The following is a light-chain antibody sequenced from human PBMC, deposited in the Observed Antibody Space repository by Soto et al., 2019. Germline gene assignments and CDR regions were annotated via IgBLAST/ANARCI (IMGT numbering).Light chain of an antibody. CDR1: QGISSA. Sequence: AIQLTQSPSSLSASVGDRVTITCRASQGISSALAWYQQKPGKAPKLLIYDASSLESGVPSRCRVSGSGTDFTLTISSLQPEESATYYCQQFNSDPVTFGQGTKLEIK. CDR2: DAS. J-gene: IGKJ2*01. V-gene: IGKV1-13*02. CDR3: QQFNSDPVT.